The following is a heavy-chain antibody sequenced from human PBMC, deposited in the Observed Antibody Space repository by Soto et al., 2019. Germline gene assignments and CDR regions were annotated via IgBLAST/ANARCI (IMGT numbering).Heavy chain of an antibody. D-gene: IGHD6-19*01. CDR2: IKSKTDGGTT. CDR1: GFTFSNAW. CDR3: TTQYSSGWYVAFDI. J-gene: IGHJ3*02. Sequence: EVQLVESGGGLVQPGGSLRLSCAASGFTFSNAWMSWVRQAPGKGLEWVGRIKSKTDGGTTDYAAPVKGRFTISRDDSKNTLYLQRNSLKTEDTAVYYCTTQYSSGWYVAFDIWGQGTMVTVSS. V-gene: IGHV3-15*01.